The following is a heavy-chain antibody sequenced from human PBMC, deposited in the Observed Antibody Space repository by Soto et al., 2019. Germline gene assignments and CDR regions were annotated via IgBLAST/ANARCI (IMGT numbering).Heavy chain of an antibody. D-gene: IGHD3-22*01. CDR2: IIPIFGTA. CDR3: ARSYYYDSSGYYSGFT. Sequence: GASVKVSCKASGGTFSSYAISWVRPAPGQGLEWMGGIIPIFGTANYAQKFQGRVTITADESTSTAYMELSSLRSEDTAVYYCARSYYYDSSGYYSGFTWGQGTLVTVSS. V-gene: IGHV1-69*13. J-gene: IGHJ5*02. CDR1: GGTFSSYA.